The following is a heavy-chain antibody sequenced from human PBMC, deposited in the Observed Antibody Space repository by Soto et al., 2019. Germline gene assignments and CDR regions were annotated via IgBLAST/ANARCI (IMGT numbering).Heavy chain of an antibody. CDR3: AREVQVHTPAFVY. Sequence: QVQLVQSGAEMKKPGSSVKVSCPSSGGTFNTYAMNWVRQAPGQGPEWMGDISPMFGEANYAPKFQGRVTITADESTGTSYMQLSSWTAEDTALYFCAREVQVHTPAFVYWGQGTLVTVSS. CDR2: ISPMFGEA. CDR1: GGTFNTYA. D-gene: IGHD3-10*01. J-gene: IGHJ4*02. V-gene: IGHV1-69*19.